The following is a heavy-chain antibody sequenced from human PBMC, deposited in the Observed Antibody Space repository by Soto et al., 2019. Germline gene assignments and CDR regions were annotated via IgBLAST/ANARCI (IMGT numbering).Heavy chain of an antibody. CDR1: GFAFSSYG. V-gene: IGHV3-30*18. CDR3: AKERTVKRSREIDN. D-gene: IGHD1-1*01. J-gene: IGHJ4*02. CDR2: VSHDGTVT. Sequence: QVQLVESGGGVVQPGRSLRLSCAASGFAFSSYGMQWVRRAPGKGLDWVAVVSHDGTVTYYADSVKGRFTISRDNAKNTLYLQINSLRAEDTAVYYCAKERTVKRSREIDNWGQGTLVTVSS.